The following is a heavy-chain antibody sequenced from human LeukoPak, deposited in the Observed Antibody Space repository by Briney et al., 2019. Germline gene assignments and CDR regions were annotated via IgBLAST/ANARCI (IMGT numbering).Heavy chain of an antibody. CDR2: IYYSGST. Sequence: PSETLSLTCTVSGGSISSSSYYWGWIRQPPGKGLEWIGSIYYSGSTYYNPSLKSRATISVDTSKNQFSLKLSSVTAADTAVYYCAREEYSSSSIDYWGQGTLVTVSS. CDR1: GGSISSSSYY. J-gene: IGHJ4*02. D-gene: IGHD6-6*01. V-gene: IGHV4-39*07. CDR3: AREEYSSSSIDY.